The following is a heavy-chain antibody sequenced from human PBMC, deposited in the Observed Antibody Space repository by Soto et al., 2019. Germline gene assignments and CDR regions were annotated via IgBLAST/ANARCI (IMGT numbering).Heavy chain of an antibody. Sequence: QVQLVQSGAEVKKPGASVKVSCKASGYTFTSYGISWVRQAPGQGLEWMGWISAYNGNTNYAQKLQGRVTMTTDTSRSTAYMELRSMRSDDTAVYYCARDRYYDSSGYYYLTWGHDAFDIWGQGTMVTVSS. J-gene: IGHJ3*02. CDR3: ARDRYYDSSGYYYLTWGHDAFDI. CDR1: GYTFTSYG. CDR2: ISAYNGNT. D-gene: IGHD3-22*01. V-gene: IGHV1-18*01.